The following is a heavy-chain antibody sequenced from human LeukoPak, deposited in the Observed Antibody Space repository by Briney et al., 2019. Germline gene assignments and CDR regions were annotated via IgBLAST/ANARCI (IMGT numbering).Heavy chain of an antibody. Sequence: GGSLRLSCAASGFTFSSYAMSWVRQAPGKGLEWVSAISGSGGSTYYADSVKGRFTTSRDNSKNTLYLQMNSLRAEDTAVYYCAKDRWEWLLPNLNWFDPWGQGTLVTVSS. V-gene: IGHV3-23*01. D-gene: IGHD3-3*01. CDR3: AKDRWEWLLPNLNWFDP. CDR2: ISGSGGST. J-gene: IGHJ5*02. CDR1: GFTFSSYA.